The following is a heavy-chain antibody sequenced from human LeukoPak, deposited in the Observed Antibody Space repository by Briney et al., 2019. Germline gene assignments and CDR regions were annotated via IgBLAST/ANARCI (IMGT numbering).Heavy chain of an antibody. V-gene: IGHV3-20*04. D-gene: IGHD3-16*02. CDR2: INWNGGST. CDR1: GFTFDDYG. J-gene: IGHJ4*02. Sequence: GGFLRLSCAASGFTFDDYGMSWVGQAPGKGREGVSGINWNGGSTGYADSVKGRFTISRDNAKNPLYLPMNSLRAEDTALYYCARAVYDYVWGSYRYNDYWRQATLVTVSS. CDR3: ARAVYDYVWGSYRYNDY.